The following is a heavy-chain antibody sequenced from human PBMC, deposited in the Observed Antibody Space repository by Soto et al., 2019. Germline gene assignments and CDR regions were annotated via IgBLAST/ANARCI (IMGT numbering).Heavy chain of an antibody. CDR2: IYHGGNT. CDR1: SGSISSNNW. CDR3: ASAYNRGGFDS. Sequence: QVQLQESGPGLVKPSGHLSLTCAVSSGSISSNNWWPWVRKPPGKGLEWIEEIYHGGNTNYNPSLKSRATIAVDKSKHQFSLKVSSVTAADTAVYYCASAYNRGGFDSWGQGTLVTVSS. J-gene: IGHJ4*02. D-gene: IGHD1-1*01. V-gene: IGHV4-4*02.